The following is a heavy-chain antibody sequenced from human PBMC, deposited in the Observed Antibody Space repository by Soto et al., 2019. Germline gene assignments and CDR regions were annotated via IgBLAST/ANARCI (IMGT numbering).Heavy chain of an antibody. J-gene: IGHJ6*02. Sequence: QVQLVQSGAEVKKPGASVKVSCKASGYTFTGYYMHWVRQAPGQGLEWMGWINPNSGGTNYAQKLQGRVTMTTDTSTSTAYMELRSLRSDDTAVYYCARDRSIAARRTYYYYYGMDVWGQGTTVTVSS. CDR2: INPNSGGT. D-gene: IGHD6-6*01. CDR1: GYTFTGYY. CDR3: ARDRSIAARRTYYYYYGMDV. V-gene: IGHV1-2*02.